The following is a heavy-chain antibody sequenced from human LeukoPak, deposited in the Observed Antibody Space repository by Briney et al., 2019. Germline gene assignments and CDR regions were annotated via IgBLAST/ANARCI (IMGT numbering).Heavy chain of an antibody. J-gene: IGHJ6*03. CDR1: GYTFTGYF. CDR2: INPNSGGT. D-gene: IGHD3-10*01. CDR3: ARRVRGVEYYYYYYMDV. V-gene: IGHV1-2*02. Sequence: ASVKVSCKASGYTFTGYFMHWVRQAPGQGLEWMGWINPNSGGTNFAQKFQGRVTMARDTSISTAYMELRSLRSDDTAVYYCARRVRGVEYYYYYYMDVWGKGTTVTISS.